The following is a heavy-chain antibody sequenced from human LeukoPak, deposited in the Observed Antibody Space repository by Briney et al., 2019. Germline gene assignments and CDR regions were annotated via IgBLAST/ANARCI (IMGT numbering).Heavy chain of an antibody. Sequence: GGSLRLSCAASGFTFSSYGMHWVRQAPGNGLEWVAFIRYDGSNKYYADSVKGRFTISRDNSKNTLYLHVNSLRPEDTAVYYCGRVTTGTVDHWGQGTLVTVSS. D-gene: IGHD1-1*01. J-gene: IGHJ4*02. CDR1: GFTFSSYG. CDR3: GRVTTGTVDH. CDR2: IRYDGSNK. V-gene: IGHV3-30*02.